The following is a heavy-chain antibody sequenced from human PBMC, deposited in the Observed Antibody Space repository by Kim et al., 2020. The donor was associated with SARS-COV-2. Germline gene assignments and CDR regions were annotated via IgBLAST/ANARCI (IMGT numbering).Heavy chain of an antibody. CDR2: IYYSGST. CDR3: ARVRRITIFGVVITDAFDV. J-gene: IGHJ3*01. D-gene: IGHD3-3*01. Sequence: SETLSLTCTVSGGSISSYYWSWIRQPPGKGLEWIGYIYYSGSTNYNPSLKSRVTISVDTSKNHFSLKLSSVTAADTAVYYCARVRRITIFGVVITDAFDVWGQGTRVTVSS. CDR1: GGSISSYY. V-gene: IGHV4-59*01.